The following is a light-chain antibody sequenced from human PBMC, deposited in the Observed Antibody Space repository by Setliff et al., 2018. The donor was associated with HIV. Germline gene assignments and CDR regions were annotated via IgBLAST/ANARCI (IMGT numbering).Light chain of an antibody. CDR3: SSYTSSGTVL. V-gene: IGLV2-14*03. Sequence: QSALTQPASVSGSPGQSITISCTGTSSDFGGYNYVSWYQQHPGKAPKVMVYDVSNRPSGVTNRFSGSKSGNTASLTISGLQAEDEADYYCSSYTSSGTVLFGGGTKVTVL. J-gene: IGLJ2*01. CDR1: SSDFGGYNY. CDR2: DVS.